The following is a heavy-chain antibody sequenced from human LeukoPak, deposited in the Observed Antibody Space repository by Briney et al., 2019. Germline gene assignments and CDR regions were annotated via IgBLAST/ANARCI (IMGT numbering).Heavy chain of an antibody. J-gene: IGHJ4*02. CDR1: GYIFTNHW. D-gene: IGHD1-1*01. CDR2: IHPGESDS. Sequence: GESLKISCQCSGYIFTNHWIVWVRQMPGKGLEWMGIIHPGESDSRYSPPFQGQVTISADKYISTAYLQWGRLKASDTAMYYCARGDRTSTHFDSWGQGTLVTVSS. CDR3: ARGDRTSTHFDS. V-gene: IGHV5-51*01.